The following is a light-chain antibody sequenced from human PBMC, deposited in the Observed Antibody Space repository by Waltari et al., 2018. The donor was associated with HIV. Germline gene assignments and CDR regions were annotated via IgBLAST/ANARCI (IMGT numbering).Light chain of an antibody. CDR3: QQYGSSPRT. Sequence: EIVLTQSPGTLSLSPGDRATLSCWASQTISSNFLAWYQQKPGQAPRLLIYGASDRATGIPDRFSGGGYGTDFTLTISGLEPEDFAVYYCQQYGSSPRTFGQGTKVEIK. CDR1: QTISSNF. J-gene: IGKJ1*01. CDR2: GAS. V-gene: IGKV3-20*01.